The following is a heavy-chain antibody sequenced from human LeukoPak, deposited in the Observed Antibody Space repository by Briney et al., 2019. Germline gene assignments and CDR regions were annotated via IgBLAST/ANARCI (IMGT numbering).Heavy chain of an antibody. V-gene: IGHV1-46*01. CDR2: IDPSGGST. CDR3: ARESGGRPFDY. Sequence: ASVKVSCKASGYTFTNYYIHWVRQAPGQGLEWMGIIDPSGGSTTYAQRFQGRVTMTRDTSTNTVYMELSSLRSEDTAMYYCARESGGRPFDYWGQGTLVTVSS. D-gene: IGHD2-15*01. CDR1: GYTFTNYY. J-gene: IGHJ4*02.